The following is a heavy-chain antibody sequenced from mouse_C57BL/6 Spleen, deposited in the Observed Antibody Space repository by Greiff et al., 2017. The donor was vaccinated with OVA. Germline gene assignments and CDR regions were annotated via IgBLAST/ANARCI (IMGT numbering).Heavy chain of an antibody. V-gene: IGHV1-43*01. CDR1: GYSFTGYY. CDR3: ARDGSSYDYAMDY. Sequence: VQLQQSGPELVKPGASVKISCKASGYSFTGYYMHWVKQSSEKSLEWIGEINPSTGGTSYNQKFTGKATLTVAQSSSTAYMQLKSLTSEDSAVYYCARDGSSYDYAMDYWGQGTSVTVSA. D-gene: IGHD1-1*01. J-gene: IGHJ4*01. CDR2: INPSTGGT.